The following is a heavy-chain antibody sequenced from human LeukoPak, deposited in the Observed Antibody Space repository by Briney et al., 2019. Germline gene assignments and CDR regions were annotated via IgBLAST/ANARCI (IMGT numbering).Heavy chain of an antibody. Sequence: ASVKVSCKASGYTFTTYYIHWVRQAPGQGLEWMGIIDPNGGSTSYAQKFQGRVTMTRDSSTSTVYMELSSLRSEDTAVYYCARGGYSYGFDYWGQGTLVTVSS. J-gene: IGHJ4*02. V-gene: IGHV1-46*01. CDR2: IDPNGGST. CDR3: ARGGYSYGFDY. CDR1: GYTFTTYY. D-gene: IGHD5-18*01.